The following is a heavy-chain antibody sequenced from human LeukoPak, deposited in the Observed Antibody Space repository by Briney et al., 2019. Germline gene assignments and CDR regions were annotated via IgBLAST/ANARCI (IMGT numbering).Heavy chain of an antibody. D-gene: IGHD1-14*01. V-gene: IGHV4-39*01. J-gene: IGHJ5*02. CDR1: GGSISSYY. CDR3: ARLFTTRYNWFDP. CDR2: IYYSGST. Sequence: SETLSLTCTVSGGSISSYYWGWIRQPPGKGLEWIGSIYYSGSTYYNPSLKSRVTISVDTSKNQFSLKLSSVTAPDTAVYYCARLFTTRYNWFDPWGQGTLVTVSS.